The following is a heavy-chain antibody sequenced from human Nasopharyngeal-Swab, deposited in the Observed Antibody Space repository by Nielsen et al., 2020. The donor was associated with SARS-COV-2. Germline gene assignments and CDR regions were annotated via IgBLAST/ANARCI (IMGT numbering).Heavy chain of an antibody. Sequence: GESLKISCAASGFTFSSSAMSWVRQAPGKGLEWVSAISGSGGSTYYADSVKGRFTISRDTSKNTLYLQMNSLRAEDTAVYYCAKHHGRGAYFDYWVPASLVTVSS. CDR2: ISGSGGST. CDR1: GFTFSSSA. J-gene: IGHJ4*02. V-gene: IGHV3-23*01. CDR3: AKHHGRGAYFDY.